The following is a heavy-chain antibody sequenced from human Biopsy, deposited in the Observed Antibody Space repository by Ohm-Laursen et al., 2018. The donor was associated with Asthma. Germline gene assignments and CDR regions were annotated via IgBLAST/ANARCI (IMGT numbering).Heavy chain of an antibody. CDR1: GGTFNNYV. Sequence: SSVQVSCKSLGGTFNNYVIGWVRQDPGQGLEWMGGINSVFGTTTYPQKFQDRVTITADDSTSTVYMELSSLRSEDTAVYYCARKAGSCISRTCYSLDFWGQGTLVTVSS. V-gene: IGHV1-69*01. J-gene: IGHJ4*02. CDR3: ARKAGSCISRTCYSLDF. CDR2: INSVFGTT. D-gene: IGHD2-2*01.